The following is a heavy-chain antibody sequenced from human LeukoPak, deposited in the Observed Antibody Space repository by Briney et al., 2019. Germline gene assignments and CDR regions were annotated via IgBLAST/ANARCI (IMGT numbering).Heavy chain of an antibody. V-gene: IGHV3-23*01. Sequence: TGGSLRLSCAASGFTFSSYAMSWVRQAPGKGLEWVSAISGSGGSTYYADSVKGRFTISRDNSKNTLYLQMNSLRAEDTAVYYCARGTRAESYGSGPNYYYGMDVWGQGTTVTVFS. CDR3: ARGTRAESYGSGPNYYYGMDV. D-gene: IGHD3-10*01. CDR1: GFTFSSYA. CDR2: ISGSGGST. J-gene: IGHJ6*02.